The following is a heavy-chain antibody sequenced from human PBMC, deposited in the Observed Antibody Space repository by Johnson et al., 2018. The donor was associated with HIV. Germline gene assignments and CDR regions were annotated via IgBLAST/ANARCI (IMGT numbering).Heavy chain of an antibody. D-gene: IGHD3-10*01. J-gene: IGHJ3*02. CDR2: IEEDGGEE. Sequence: VQLVESGGGLVQPGGSLRLSCVASGFTFSSYWINWVRQAPGKGLVWVANIEEDGGEEYYVDSVKGRFTISRDNSKNTLYLQMNSLRTEDTAVYYCARMSSGAFDIWGQGTMVTVSS. V-gene: IGHV3-7*01. CDR3: ARMSSGAFDI. CDR1: GFTFSSYW.